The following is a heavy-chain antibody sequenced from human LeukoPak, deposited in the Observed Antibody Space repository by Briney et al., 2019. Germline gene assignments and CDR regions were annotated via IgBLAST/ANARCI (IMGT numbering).Heavy chain of an antibody. CDR1: EFSVGSNY. CDR3: AKSVGYCSSTSCYRDYFDY. Sequence: GGSLRLSCAASEFSVGSNYMTWVRQAPGKGLEWVSLIYSGGSTYYADSVKGRFTISRDNSKNTLYLQMNSLRAEDTAVYYCAKSVGYCSSTSCYRDYFDYWGQGTLVTVSS. D-gene: IGHD2-2*01. CDR2: IYSGGST. V-gene: IGHV3-66*01. J-gene: IGHJ4*02.